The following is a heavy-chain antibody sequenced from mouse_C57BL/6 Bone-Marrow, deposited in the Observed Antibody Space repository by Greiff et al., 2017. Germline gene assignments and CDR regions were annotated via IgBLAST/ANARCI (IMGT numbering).Heavy chain of an antibody. CDR3: AREGYSYYYYAMDY. D-gene: IGHD2-12*01. J-gene: IGHJ4*01. V-gene: IGHV1-69*01. Sequence: QVQLQQSGAELVMPGASVKLSCKASGYTFTSYWMHWVKQRPGQGLEWIGEIDPSDSYTNYNQKFKGKSTLTVDKSSSTAYMQLSSLTSEDSAVYYCAREGYSYYYYAMDYWGQGTSVTVSS. CDR2: IDPSDSYT. CDR1: GYTFTSYW.